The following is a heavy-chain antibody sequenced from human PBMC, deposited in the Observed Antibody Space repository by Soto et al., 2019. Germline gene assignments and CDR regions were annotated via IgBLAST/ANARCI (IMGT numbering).Heavy chain of an antibody. Sequence: QVQLQESGPGLVKPSQTLSLTCTVSGGSISSGGYYWSWIRQHPGKGLEWIGYIYYSGSTDYNPSLKSRVTISVDTSKNQSSLQLSSVTAADTAVYYCARAAPLREINYWGQGTLVTVSS. D-gene: IGHD4-17*01. CDR1: GGSISSGGYY. CDR3: ARAAPLREINY. V-gene: IGHV4-31*03. CDR2: IYYSGST. J-gene: IGHJ4*02.